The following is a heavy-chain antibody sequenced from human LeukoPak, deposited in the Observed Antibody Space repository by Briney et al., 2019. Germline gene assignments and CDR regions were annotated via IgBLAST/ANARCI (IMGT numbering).Heavy chain of an antibody. CDR1: GGSFSGYY. CDR3: ARLKSDIVVVVAAKEGKGFDY. Sequence: SEILSLTCAVYGGSFSGYYWSWIRQPPGKGLEWIGEINHSGSTNYNPSLKSRVTISVDTSKNQFSLKLSSVTAADTAVYYCARLKSDIVVVVAAKEGKGFDYWGQGTLVTVSS. J-gene: IGHJ4*02. D-gene: IGHD2-15*01. V-gene: IGHV4-34*01. CDR2: INHSGST.